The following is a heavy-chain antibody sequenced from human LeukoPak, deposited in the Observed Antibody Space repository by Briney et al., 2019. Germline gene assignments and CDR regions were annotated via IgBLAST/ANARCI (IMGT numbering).Heavy chain of an antibody. CDR3: ARHSAYSRVV. Sequence: SETLSLTCTVSGGSISSSSYYWGWIRQPPGKGLEWIGSIYYSGSTYYNPSLKSRVTTSVDTSKNQFSLKLSSVTAADTAVYYCARHSAYSRVVWGQGTLVTVSS. CDR2: IYYSGST. D-gene: IGHD6-13*01. V-gene: IGHV4-39*01. CDR1: GGSISSSSYY. J-gene: IGHJ4*02.